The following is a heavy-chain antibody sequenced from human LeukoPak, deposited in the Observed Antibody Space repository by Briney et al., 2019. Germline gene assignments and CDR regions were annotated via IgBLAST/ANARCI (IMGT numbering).Heavy chain of an antibody. CDR2: ISTYYGNT. CDR1: GYTFTSYG. J-gene: IGHJ4*02. CDR3: ARVYSTNYYGSGDRPFLFDY. V-gene: IGHV1-18*01. Sequence: ASVKVSCKASGYTFTSYGFSWVRQAPGQGLEWIGWISTYYGNTNYAQKLQDRVTMTTDTSTSTAYMELTSLRSDDTAVYYCARVYSTNYYGSGDRPFLFDYWGQGTVVTVSS. D-gene: IGHD3-10*01.